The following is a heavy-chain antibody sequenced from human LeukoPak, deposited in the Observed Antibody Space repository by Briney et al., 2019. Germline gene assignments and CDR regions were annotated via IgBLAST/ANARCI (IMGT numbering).Heavy chain of an antibody. J-gene: IGHJ4*02. CDR1: GFTFSNAW. CDR2: IKSKTDGGTT. CDR3: TTVLDFGLGYNER. Sequence: GGSLRLSCAASGFTFSNAWMSWVRQAPGKGLEWVGRIKSKTDGGTTDYAAPVKGRFTISRDDSKNTLYLQMNSLKTEDTAVYYCTTVLDFGLGYNERWGQGTLVTVSS. D-gene: IGHD2-2*03. V-gene: IGHV3-15*01.